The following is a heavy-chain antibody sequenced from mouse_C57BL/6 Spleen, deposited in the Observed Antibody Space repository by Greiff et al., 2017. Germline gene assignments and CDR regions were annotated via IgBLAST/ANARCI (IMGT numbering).Heavy chain of an antibody. CDR3: ARPRGSSFDYFDY. J-gene: IGHJ2*01. Sequence: VQLQQSGAELVRPGASVKLSCTASGFNIKDDYMHWVKQRPEQGLEWIGWIDPENGDTEYASKFQGKATITADTSSNTAYLQLSSLTSEDSAVXYCARPRGSSFDYFDYWGQGTTLTVSS. CDR1: GFNIKDDY. V-gene: IGHV14-4*01. CDR2: IDPENGDT. D-gene: IGHD1-1*01.